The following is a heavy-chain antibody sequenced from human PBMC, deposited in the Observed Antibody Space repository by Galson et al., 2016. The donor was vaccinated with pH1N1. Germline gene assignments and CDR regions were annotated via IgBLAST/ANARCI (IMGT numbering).Heavy chain of an antibody. V-gene: IGHV4-39*01. D-gene: IGHD1-26*01. Sequence: SETLSLTCTVSGGSISSSSYYWGWIRQPPGKGLEWIGSIYYSGSTYYTASLKSRVTIYVDTSKNQFSLKLKTVTAADTAVYYCARRQVGGTGTFDSWGQGTLVTVSS. CDR3: ARRQVGGTGTFDS. J-gene: IGHJ4*02. CDR2: IYYSGST. CDR1: GGSISSSSYY.